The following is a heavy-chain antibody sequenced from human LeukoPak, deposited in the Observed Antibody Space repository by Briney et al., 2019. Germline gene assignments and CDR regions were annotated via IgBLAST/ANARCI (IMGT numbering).Heavy chain of an antibody. CDR1: GGTFSSYT. CDR2: IIPILGIA. J-gene: IGHJ4*02. Sequence: SVKVSCKASGGTFSSYTISWVRQAPGQGLERMGRIIPILGIANYAQKFQGRVTITADKSTSTAYMELSSLRSEDTAVYYCARGRAQAYYFDYWGQGTLVTVSS. CDR3: ARGRAQAYYFDY. V-gene: IGHV1-69*02.